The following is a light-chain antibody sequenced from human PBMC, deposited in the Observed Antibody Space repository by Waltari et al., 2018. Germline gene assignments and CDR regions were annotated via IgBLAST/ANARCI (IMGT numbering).Light chain of an antibody. CDR1: GSNIGIHT. CDR2: RDN. J-gene: IGLJ3*02. V-gene: IGLV1-44*01. CDR3: AGWDDSLNGV. Sequence: QSVLTQPPSASGTPGQRVIISCSGSGSNIGIHTVNWYRQVPGTAPELLIYRDNPRPSGVPDRFSGSKSGTSASLAISGLQSEDEADYYCAGWDDSLNGVFGGGTKLTVL.